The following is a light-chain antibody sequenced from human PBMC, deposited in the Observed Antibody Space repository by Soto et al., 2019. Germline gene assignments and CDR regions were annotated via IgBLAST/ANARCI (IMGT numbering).Light chain of an antibody. V-gene: IGLV2-14*01. J-gene: IGLJ1*01. CDR2: DVS. CDR1: SSDVGGYNY. CDR3: SSYTSSSTLYV. Sequence: QSALTQPASVSGSPGQSSTISFTGTSSDVGGYNYVSWYQQHPGKAPKLMIYDVSNRPSGVSNRFSGSKSGNTASLTISGLQAEDEADYYCSSYTSSSTLYVFGTGTKVTVL.